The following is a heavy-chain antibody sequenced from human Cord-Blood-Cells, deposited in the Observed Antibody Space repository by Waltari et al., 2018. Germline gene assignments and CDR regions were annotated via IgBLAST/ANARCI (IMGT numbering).Heavy chain of an antibody. CDR1: GFTFSSYG. V-gene: IGHV3-30*03. Sequence: QVQLVEYGGGVVQPGRSLRLSCAASGFTFSSYGMHWVRQAQGKGLEWVAVISYDGSNKYDADAVKGRFTISRDNSKNTLYLQMNSLRAEDTAVYYCAGAENYWYFDLWGRGTLVTVSS. CDR3: AGAENYWYFDL. J-gene: IGHJ2*01. CDR2: ISYDGSNK.